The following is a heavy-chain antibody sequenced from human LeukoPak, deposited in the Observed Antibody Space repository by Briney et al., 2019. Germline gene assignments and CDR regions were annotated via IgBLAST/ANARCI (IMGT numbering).Heavy chain of an antibody. Sequence: PGGSLRLSCAASGFTFSSYGMHWVRQAPGKGPEWVAVIWYDGSNKYYADSVKGRFTISRDNSKNTLYLQMNSLRAEDTAVYYCARDDDYGDHLDYWGQGALVTVSS. V-gene: IGHV3-33*01. CDR1: GFTFSSYG. CDR2: IWYDGSNK. CDR3: ARDDDYGDHLDY. J-gene: IGHJ4*02. D-gene: IGHD4-17*01.